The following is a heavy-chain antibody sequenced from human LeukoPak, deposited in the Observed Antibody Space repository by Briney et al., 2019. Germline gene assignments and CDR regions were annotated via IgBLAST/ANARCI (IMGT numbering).Heavy chain of an antibody. CDR1: GGSISSGGYY. Sequence: SETLSLTCTVSGGSISSGGYYWSWIRQPPGKGLEWIGYIYHSGSTYYNPSLKSRVTISVDRSKNQFSLKLSSVTAADTAVYYCARGRQLWFSPFDYWGQGTLVTVSS. CDR2: IYHSGST. V-gene: IGHV4-30-2*01. D-gene: IGHD5-18*01. CDR3: ARGRQLWFSPFDY. J-gene: IGHJ4*02.